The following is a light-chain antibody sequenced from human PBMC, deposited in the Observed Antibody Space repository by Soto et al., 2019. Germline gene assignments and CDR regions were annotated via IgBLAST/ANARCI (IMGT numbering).Light chain of an antibody. J-gene: IGLJ2*01. CDR1: SSDIGGYNY. CDR2: EVS. CDR3: CSCAGSSKLV. V-gene: IGLV2-8*01. Sequence: QSVLTQPPSASGTPGQSVTISCTGTSSDIGGYNYVYWYQQHPGKAPKLIIYEVSKRPSGVPERFSGSKSGNTASLTVSGLKAEDEADYYCCSCAGSSKLVFRGGTKLTVL.